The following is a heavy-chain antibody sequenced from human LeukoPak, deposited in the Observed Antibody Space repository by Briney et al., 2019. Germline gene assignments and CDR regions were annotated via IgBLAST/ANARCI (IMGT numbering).Heavy chain of an antibody. CDR2: INPNSGGT. D-gene: IGHD5-18*01. J-gene: IGHJ6*02. CDR1: GYTFTGYY. CDR3: ARPNTAMVPNYYYYGMDV. V-gene: IGHV1-2*02. Sequence: ASVKVSCKASGYTFTGYYMHWVRQAPGQGLEWMGWINPNSGGTNYAQKFQGRVTMTRDTSISTAYMELSRLRSDDTAVYCCARPNTAMVPNYYYYGMDVWGQGTTVTVSS.